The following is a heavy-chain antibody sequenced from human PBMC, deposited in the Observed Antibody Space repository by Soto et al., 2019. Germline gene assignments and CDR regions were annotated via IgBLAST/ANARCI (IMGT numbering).Heavy chain of an antibody. CDR2: ISGSGGST. D-gene: IGHD5-18*01. CDR3: AKGRQLWLYYFDY. Sequence: GGSLRLSCAASGFTFSSYAMSWVRQAPGKGLEWVSAISGSGGSTYYADSVKGRFTISRDNSKNTLYLQTNSLRAEDTAVYYCAKGRQLWLYYFDYWGQGTLVTVSS. V-gene: IGHV3-23*01. CDR1: GFTFSSYA. J-gene: IGHJ4*02.